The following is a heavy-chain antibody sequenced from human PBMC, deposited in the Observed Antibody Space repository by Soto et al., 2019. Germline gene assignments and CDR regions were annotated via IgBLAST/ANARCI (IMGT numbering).Heavy chain of an antibody. Sequence: GESLKISCKGSGYTFTDYWIGWVRQLPGKGLEWMGIIYPGDSDTRYSPSFQGHVTITVDKSTSTAYLQWNTLKASDTALYYCAKDQKIGTNYYYYGMDVWGQGTTVTVSS. J-gene: IGHJ6*02. CDR1: GYTFTDYW. CDR3: AKDQKIGTNYYYYGMDV. CDR2: IYPGDSDT. V-gene: IGHV5-51*01. D-gene: IGHD3-3*01.